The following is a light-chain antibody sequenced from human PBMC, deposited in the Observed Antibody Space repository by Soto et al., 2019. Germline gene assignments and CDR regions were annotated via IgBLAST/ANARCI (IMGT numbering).Light chain of an antibody. CDR2: DVS. V-gene: IGLV2-14*01. CDR1: STDVGRYNY. CDR3: TSYTSDSTYV. Sequence: QSVLTQPASVSGSPGQSITISCTGTSTDVGRYNYVSWYQQHPGKAPKLMVYDVSNRPSWVSNRFSGSKSGITASLTISGLQAEDEAEYYCTSYTSDSTYVFGPGTKVTVL. J-gene: IGLJ1*01.